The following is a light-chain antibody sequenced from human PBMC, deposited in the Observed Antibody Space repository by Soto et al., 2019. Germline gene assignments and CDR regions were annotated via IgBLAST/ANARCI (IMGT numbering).Light chain of an antibody. CDR3: SSYTSSSTLYV. Sequence: QSALTQPASVSGSAEQLITISCTGTSSDVGAYNYVSWYQQHPGKAPKLMIYEVSNRPSGVSNRYSGSKSGNTASLTISGLQAEDEADYYCSSYTSSSTLYVFGTGTKLTVL. V-gene: IGLV2-14*01. J-gene: IGLJ1*01. CDR2: EVS. CDR1: SSDVGAYNY.